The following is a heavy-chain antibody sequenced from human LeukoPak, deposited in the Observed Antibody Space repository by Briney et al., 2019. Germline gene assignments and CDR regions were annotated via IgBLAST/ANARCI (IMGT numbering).Heavy chain of an antibody. CDR2: ISTSSDKI. CDR1: GFTFSSYS. CDR3: ARDTDFDY. V-gene: IGHV3-21*06. Sequence: GGSLRLSCAASGFTFSSYSMNWVRQAPGKGLEWVSCISTSSDKIYYADSVKGRFTVSRDNAKNSLCLQTNSLRAEDTAVYFCARDTDFDYWGQGTLVTVSS. J-gene: IGHJ4*02.